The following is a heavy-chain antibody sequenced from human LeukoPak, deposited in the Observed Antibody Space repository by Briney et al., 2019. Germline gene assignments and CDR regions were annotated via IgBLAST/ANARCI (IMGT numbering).Heavy chain of an antibody. Sequence: GGSLRLSCAASGSTLSNAWVSWVRQAPGKGLEWVGRMKSEARGGTPDYAAFVKGRFIISIDDSRNTLYLQVNSLETEDTALYYCTTEGFTYGHHALGVWGQGTMVTVSS. CDR3: TTEGFTYGHHALGV. V-gene: IGHV3-15*01. CDR1: GSTLSNAW. CDR2: MKSEARGGTP. D-gene: IGHD5-18*01. J-gene: IGHJ3*01.